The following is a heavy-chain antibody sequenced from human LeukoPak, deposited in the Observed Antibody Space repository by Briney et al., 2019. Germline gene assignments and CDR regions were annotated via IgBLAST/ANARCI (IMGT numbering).Heavy chain of an antibody. V-gene: IGHV3-30*02. J-gene: IGHJ4*02. CDR3: AKDPPSPDPYSNYLFDY. Sequence: GGSLRLSCAASALTFNSCGMHWVRQAPGKGLEWVAFIRNDGSNSYYADSVKGRFTISRDNSKNTLYLQMNSLRPEDTAVYYCAKDPPSPDPYSNYLFDYWGQGTLVTVSS. D-gene: IGHD4-11*01. CDR1: ALTFNSCG. CDR2: IRNDGSNS.